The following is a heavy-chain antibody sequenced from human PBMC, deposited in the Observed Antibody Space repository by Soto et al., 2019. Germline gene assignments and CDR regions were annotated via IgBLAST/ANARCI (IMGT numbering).Heavy chain of an antibody. D-gene: IGHD6-6*01. CDR2: INHSGST. Sequence: QVQLQQWGAGLLKPSETLSLTCAVYGGSFSGYYWSWIRQPPGRGLEWIGEINHSGSTNYNPSLTSRVTISVDTSTNHFSLKLTSVTAADAAVYYCARGGIAARLQHWGQGTLVTVSS. CDR3: ARGGIAARLQH. CDR1: GGSFSGYY. J-gene: IGHJ1*01. V-gene: IGHV4-34*01.